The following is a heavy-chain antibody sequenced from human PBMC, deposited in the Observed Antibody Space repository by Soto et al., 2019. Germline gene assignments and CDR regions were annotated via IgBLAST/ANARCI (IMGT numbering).Heavy chain of an antibody. D-gene: IGHD3-3*01. CDR2: INPNSGGT. CDR1: GYTFTGYY. CDR3: AREKKEVVLRYYGMDV. V-gene: IGHV1-2*02. Sequence: VASVKVSCKASGYTFTGYYMHWVRQAPGQGLEWMGWINPNSGGTNYAQKFQGRVTMTRDTSISTAYMELSRLRSDDTAVYYCAREKKEVVLRYYGMDVWGQGTTVTVS. J-gene: IGHJ6*02.